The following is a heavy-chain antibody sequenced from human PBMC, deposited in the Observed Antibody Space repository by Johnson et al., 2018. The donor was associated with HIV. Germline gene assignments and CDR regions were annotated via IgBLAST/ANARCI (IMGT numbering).Heavy chain of an antibody. D-gene: IGHD3-10*01. CDR1: GFSVSSTY. CDR3: VRDKGRGAFDI. Sequence: QMLLVESGGGLVQPGGSLRLSCAASGFSVSSTYMSWVRQAPGKGLEWVSYISSSGNTIYYADSVKGRVTISRDNAKKSLYLQMNSLRAEDTAVYYCVRDKGRGAFDIWGQGTMVTVSS. J-gene: IGHJ3*02. CDR2: ISSSGNTI. V-gene: IGHV3-11*04.